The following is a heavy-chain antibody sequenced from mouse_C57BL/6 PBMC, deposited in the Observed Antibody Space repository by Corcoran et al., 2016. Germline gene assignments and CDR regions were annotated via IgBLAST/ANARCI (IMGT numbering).Heavy chain of an antibody. CDR2: INPNNGGT. V-gene: IGHV1-26*01. Sequence: EVQLQQSGPELVKPGASVKISCKASGYTFTDYYMNWVKQSHGKSLEWMGDINPNNGGTSYNQKFKGKATLTVDKSSSTAYMELRSLTSEDSAVYYCARGGYDYDGGYWGQGTTLTVSS. D-gene: IGHD2-4*01. J-gene: IGHJ2*01. CDR3: ARGGYDYDGGY. CDR1: GYTFTDYY.